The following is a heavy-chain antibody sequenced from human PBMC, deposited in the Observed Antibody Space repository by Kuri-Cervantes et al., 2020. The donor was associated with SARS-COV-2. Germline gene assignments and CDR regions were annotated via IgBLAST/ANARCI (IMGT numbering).Heavy chain of an antibody. CDR1: GGSIRSHY. CDR3: ARGPLFDYYYYYMDV. D-gene: IGHD3-3*01. J-gene: IGHJ6*03. Sequence: SETLSLTCTVSGGSIRSHYWSWIRHPLGKGLEWIGYIYYIGSTNYTPSLKSRVTISVDTSKKQFSLKLSSVNAADTAGYYCARGPLFDYYYYYMDVWGKEHTVTVSS. V-gene: IGHV4-59*08. CDR2: IYYIGST.